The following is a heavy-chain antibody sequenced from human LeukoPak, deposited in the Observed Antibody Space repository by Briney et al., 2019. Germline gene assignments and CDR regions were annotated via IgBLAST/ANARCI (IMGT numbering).Heavy chain of an antibody. CDR2: INVSGGST. Sequence: GGSLRLSCAASGFTFNSYAMSWVRQAPGKGLEWVSTINVSGGSTYYVDSVKGRFTISRDYSKNTLYLQMNSLRAEDTAVYYCATGGTAGYCSDSICYNWGQGTLVTVSS. V-gene: IGHV3-23*01. D-gene: IGHD2-2*01. CDR3: ATGGTAGYCSDSICYN. J-gene: IGHJ4*02. CDR1: GFTFNSYA.